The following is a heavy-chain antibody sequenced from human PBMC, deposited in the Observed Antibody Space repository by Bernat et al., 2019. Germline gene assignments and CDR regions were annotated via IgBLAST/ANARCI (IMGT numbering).Heavy chain of an antibody. J-gene: IGHJ4*02. CDR2: IWYDGSNK. D-gene: IGHD3-22*01. CDR1: GFTFSSYG. CDR3: ARDLYYDSSGYSDFDY. V-gene: IGHV3-33*01. Sequence: QVQLVESGGGVVQPGRSPRLSCAASGFTFSSYGMHWVRQAPGKGLEWVAVIWYDGSNKYYADSVKGRFTISRDNSKNTLYLQMNSLRAEDTAVYYCARDLYYDSSGYSDFDYWGQGTLVTVSS.